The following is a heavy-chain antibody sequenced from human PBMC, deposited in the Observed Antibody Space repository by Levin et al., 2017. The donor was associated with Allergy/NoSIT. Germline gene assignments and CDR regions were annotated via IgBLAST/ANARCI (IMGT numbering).Heavy chain of an antibody. CDR2: INQGGSEK. V-gene: IGHV3-7*01. Sequence: PGGSLRLSCAASGFTFSSYWMTWVRQAPGKGLEWVANINQGGSEKYYVDSVKGRFTISRDNSKNSLYLQMNSLKAEDTAVYYCARDRGYCSGGSCPSHNLVDYWGQGTLVTVSS. D-gene: IGHD2-15*01. CDR1: GFTFSSYW. J-gene: IGHJ4*02. CDR3: ARDRGYCSGGSCPSHNLVDY.